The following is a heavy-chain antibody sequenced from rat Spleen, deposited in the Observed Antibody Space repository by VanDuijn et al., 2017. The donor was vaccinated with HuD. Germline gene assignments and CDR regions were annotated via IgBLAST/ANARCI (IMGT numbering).Heavy chain of an antibody. V-gene: IGHV4-2*01. CDR2: INKDSSTI. CDR1: GFTFSNYG. Sequence: EVQLVESGGGLVQPGRSLKVSCAASGFTFSNYGMAWVRQAPGKGLEWIGEINKDSSTINYTPSLKDKFTISRDNAQNTLYLQMSKLGSEDTASYYCASPLGLPGNWFAYWGQGTLVTVSS. D-gene: IGHD1-4*01. CDR3: ASPLGLPGNWFAY. J-gene: IGHJ3*01.